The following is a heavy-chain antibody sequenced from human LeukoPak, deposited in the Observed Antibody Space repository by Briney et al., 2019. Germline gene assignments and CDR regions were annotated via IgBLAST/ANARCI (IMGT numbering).Heavy chain of an antibody. V-gene: IGHV3-23*01. CDR1: GFSFRTYI. J-gene: IGHJ4*02. D-gene: IGHD4/OR15-4a*01. Sequence: GGSLRLSCTASGFSFRTYIMAWVRQVPGKGLEWISAISGDAITTYYAVPVKGRFTISRDNFRNTLSLQMDSLRADDSAVYYCAKDASPYSNYAVRWLDSWGQGTLVTVSS. CDR2: ISGDAITT. CDR3: AKDASPYSNYAVRWLDS.